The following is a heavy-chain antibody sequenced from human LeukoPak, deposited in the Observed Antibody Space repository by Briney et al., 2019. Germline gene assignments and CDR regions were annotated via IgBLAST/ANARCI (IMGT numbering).Heavy chain of an antibody. D-gene: IGHD1-7*01. CDR2: IFYSGST. Sequence: SETLSLTCSVSGVSISETTYYWGWIRQPPGKGLEWIGSIFYSGSTYYNPSLKSRVTISVDTSNNQFSLKLSSVTAADTAVYYCVQNIPGTIEHWGQGTLVTVSS. V-gene: IGHV4-39*01. CDR1: GVSISETTYY. CDR3: VQNIPGTIEH. J-gene: IGHJ1*01.